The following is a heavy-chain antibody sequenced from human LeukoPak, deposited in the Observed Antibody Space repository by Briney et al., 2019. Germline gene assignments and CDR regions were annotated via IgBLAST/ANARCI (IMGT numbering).Heavy chain of an antibody. D-gene: IGHD3-16*01. Sequence: GASVKVSCKASGYTFTGYYMHWVRQAPGQGLEWMGRINPNSGGTNYAQKFQGRVTITRDTSIITAYMELSRLRSDDTAVYYCARRKGEPNIFDYWGQGTLVTVSS. CDR2: INPNSGGT. CDR1: GYTFTGYY. J-gene: IGHJ4*02. V-gene: IGHV1-2*06. CDR3: ARRKGEPNIFDY.